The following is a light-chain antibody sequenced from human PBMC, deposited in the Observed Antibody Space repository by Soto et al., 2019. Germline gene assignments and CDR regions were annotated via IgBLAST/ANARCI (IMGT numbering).Light chain of an antibody. Sequence: VLTQSPGTLSLSPGESATLSCRASQIVRSTYLAWYQQKPGQAPRLLIYDASSRATDIPDRFSGSGSGTEFTLTISGLEPDDLAVYYCQHYGNSLWTFGQGTRVIFK. V-gene: IGKV3-20*01. CDR2: DAS. J-gene: IGKJ1*01. CDR3: QHYGNSLWT. CDR1: QIVRSTY.